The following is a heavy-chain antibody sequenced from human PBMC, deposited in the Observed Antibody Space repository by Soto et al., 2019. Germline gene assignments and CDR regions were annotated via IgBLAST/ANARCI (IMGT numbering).Heavy chain of an antibody. V-gene: IGHV3-23*05. D-gene: IGHD5-12*01. Sequence: GFLMLTFSATVVVFGTNGMDWRRQAPGRGLEWVASIYPTGGTNYADSLKGRFSSSRDNSKNTLYLQMNSLRAEETALYYCEGHRGFSYLGQGTLVTGSS. CDR1: VVVFGTNG. CDR3: EGHRGFSY. CDR2: IYPTGGT. J-gene: IGHJ4*02.